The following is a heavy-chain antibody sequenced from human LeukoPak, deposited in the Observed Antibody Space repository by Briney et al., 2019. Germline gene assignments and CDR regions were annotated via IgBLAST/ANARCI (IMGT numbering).Heavy chain of an antibody. CDR1: GYTFTGYY. CDR3: ARDREGTTAAY. CDR2: INPNSGGT. J-gene: IGHJ4*02. V-gene: IGHV1-2*02. D-gene: IGHD2/OR15-2a*01. Sequence: ASVKVSCKASGYTFTGYYMHWVRQAPGQGLEWMGWINPNSGGTNYAQKFQGRVTMTRDTSISTAYMELSSLRSEDTAVYYCARDREGTTAAYWGQGTLVTVSS.